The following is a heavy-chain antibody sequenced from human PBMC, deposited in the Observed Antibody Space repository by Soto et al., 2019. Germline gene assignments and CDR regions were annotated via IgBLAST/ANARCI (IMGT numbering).Heavy chain of an antibody. CDR3: TTDLDDYRWRRPSGLWSGHYNPTKYGMDV. J-gene: IGHJ6*02. Sequence: EVQLVESGGGLEKPGGSLRLSCAASGFTFSNVWMNWVRQAPGKGLEWVGRIKSKTDGGTIDYAAPVKGRFTISRDDSKNTVYLQMNSLKSEDTAVYYCTTDLDDYRWRRPSGLWSGHYNPTKYGMDVWGQGTTATVSS. V-gene: IGHV3-15*07. CDR2: IKSKTDGGTI. CDR1: GFTFSNVW. D-gene: IGHD3-3*01.